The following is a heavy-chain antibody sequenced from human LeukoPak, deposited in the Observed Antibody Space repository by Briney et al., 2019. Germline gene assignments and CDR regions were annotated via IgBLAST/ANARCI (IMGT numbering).Heavy chain of an antibody. Sequence: SVKVSCKASGGTFSSYAISWVRQAPGQGLEWMGRIIPILGIANYAQKFQGRVTITADKSTSTAYMELSSLRSEDTAVYYCARIAVAGYFDLWGRGTLVTVSS. CDR1: GGTFSSYA. V-gene: IGHV1-69*04. D-gene: IGHD6-19*01. J-gene: IGHJ2*01. CDR3: ARIAVAGYFDL. CDR2: IIPILGIA.